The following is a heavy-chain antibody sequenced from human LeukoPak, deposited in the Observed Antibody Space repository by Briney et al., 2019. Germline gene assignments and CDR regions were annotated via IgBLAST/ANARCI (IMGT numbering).Heavy chain of an antibody. D-gene: IGHD4-17*01. CDR2: INHSGST. CDR3: ARSGITVTTMDNWWFGDWFDP. V-gene: IGHV4-34*01. CDR1: GGSFSGYY. Sequence: SETLSLTCTVYGGSFSGYYWSWIRQPPEQGLEWVGEINHSGSTNYNPSLKSRVTISVDTSKNQFSLKLSSVTAADTAVYYCARSGITVTTMDNWWFGDWFDPWGQGTLVTVSS. J-gene: IGHJ5*02.